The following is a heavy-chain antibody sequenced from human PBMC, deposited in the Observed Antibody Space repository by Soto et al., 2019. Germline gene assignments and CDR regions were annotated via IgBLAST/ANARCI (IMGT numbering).Heavy chain of an antibody. Sequence: QVHLVQSGAEVKKPGASVKVSCKGSGYTFTSYGITWVRQAPGQGLEWMGWISAHNGITDYAQRLQGRVTVTRETSTSTAYMELRSLRADDTAVYYCARGRDGDYWGQGALVTVSS. V-gene: IGHV1-18*01. CDR3: ARGRDGDY. D-gene: IGHD6-6*01. CDR1: GYTFTSYG. CDR2: ISAHNGIT. J-gene: IGHJ4*02.